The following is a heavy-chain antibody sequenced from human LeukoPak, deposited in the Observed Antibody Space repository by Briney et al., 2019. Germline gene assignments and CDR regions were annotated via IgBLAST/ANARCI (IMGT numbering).Heavy chain of an antibody. CDR3: ARAPGATDGYNYDY. CDR1: GGSFSGHY. J-gene: IGHJ4*02. CDR2: INHSGST. V-gene: IGHV4-34*01. Sequence: SETLSLTCAVYGGSFSGHYWSWIRQPPGKGLEWIGEINHSGSTNYNPSLKSRVTISVDTSKNQFSLKLSSVTAADTAVYYCARAPGATDGYNYDYWGQGTLVTVSS. D-gene: IGHD5-24*01.